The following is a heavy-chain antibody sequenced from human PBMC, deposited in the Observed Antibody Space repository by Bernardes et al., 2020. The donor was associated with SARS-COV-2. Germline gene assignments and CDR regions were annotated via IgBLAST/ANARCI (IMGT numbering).Heavy chain of an antibody. CDR2: ISGSGGST. V-gene: IGHV3-23*01. CDR3: AKAGPSLGYYYYYMDV. Sequence: GGSLRLSCAASGFTFSSYAMSWVRQAPGKGLEWVSAISGSGGSTYYADSVKGRFTISRDNSKNTLYLQMNSLRAEDTAVYYCAKAGPSLGYYYYYMDVWGKGTTVTVSS. D-gene: IGHD3-16*02. J-gene: IGHJ6*03. CDR1: GFTFSSYA.